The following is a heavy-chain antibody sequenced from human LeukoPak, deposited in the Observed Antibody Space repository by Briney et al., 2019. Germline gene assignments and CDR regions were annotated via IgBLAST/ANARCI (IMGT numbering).Heavy chain of an antibody. CDR3: AGGSGFFFDY. CDR2: IYYSGST. CDR1: GGSISSSSYY. Sequence: SETLSLTCTVSGGSISSSSYYWGWIRQPPGKGLEWIGSIYYSGSTNYNPSLKSRVTISVDKSKNQFSLKLSSVTAADTAVYYCAGGSGFFFDYWGQGTLVTVSS. J-gene: IGHJ4*02. D-gene: IGHD3-10*01. V-gene: IGHV4-39*07.